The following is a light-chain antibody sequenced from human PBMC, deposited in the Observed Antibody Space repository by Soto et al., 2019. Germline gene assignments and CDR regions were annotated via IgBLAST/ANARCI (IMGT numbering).Light chain of an antibody. CDR3: SSYTSSSTLYV. J-gene: IGLJ1*01. Sequence: QSALTQPPSVSGSPGQSVTISCTGTSSDVGSYNRVSWYQQPPGTAPKLMIYEVSNRPPGVPDRFSGSKSGNTASLTISGLQAEDEADYYCSSYTSSSTLYVFGTGTKLTVL. CDR2: EVS. CDR1: SSDVGSYNR. V-gene: IGLV2-18*02.